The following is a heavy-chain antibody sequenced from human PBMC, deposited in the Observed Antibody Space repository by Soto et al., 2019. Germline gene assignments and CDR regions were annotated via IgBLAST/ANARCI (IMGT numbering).Heavy chain of an antibody. J-gene: IGHJ5*02. D-gene: IGHD2-15*01. CDR1: GGTFSSYT. CDR2: VIPILGIA. CDR3: ARASEPVVVVAATDFYGWLDP. V-gene: IGHV1-69*02. Sequence: QVQLVHSGAEVKKPGSSVKVSCKASGGTFSSYTISWVRQPPGQGLEWMGRVIPILGIANYAQKFQGRVTITADQSTSTAYMELSSLRSEDTAVYYCARASEPVVVVAATDFYGWLDPWGQGTLVTVSS.